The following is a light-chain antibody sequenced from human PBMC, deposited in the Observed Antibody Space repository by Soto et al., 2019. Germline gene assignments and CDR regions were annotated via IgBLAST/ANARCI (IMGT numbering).Light chain of an antibody. CDR2: DAS. CDR1: RDISVY. J-gene: IGKJ2*01. Sequence: DIQMTQSPSSLSASVGDRVTITCQASRDISVYLNWYQHKPGKPPKLLVYDASNLQTGVPSRFSGSGSGTHFTFTIHSLQPEDVANYYFQKYDNLPPYTFGQGTKLEIK. CDR3: QKYDNLPPYT. V-gene: IGKV1-33*01.